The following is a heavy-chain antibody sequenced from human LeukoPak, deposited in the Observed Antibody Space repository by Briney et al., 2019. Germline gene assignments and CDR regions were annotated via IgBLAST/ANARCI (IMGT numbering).Heavy chain of an antibody. Sequence: GGSLRLSCAASGFTFSSYWVSWVRQAPGKGLEWVANIKQDGSEKYYVDSVKGRFTISRDNAKNSLYLQMNSLRAEDTAVYYCARALDSSGYYYYYYYMDVWGKGTTVTVSS. V-gene: IGHV3-7*01. J-gene: IGHJ6*03. D-gene: IGHD3-22*01. CDR1: GFTFSSYW. CDR3: ARALDSSGYYYYYYYMDV. CDR2: IKQDGSEK.